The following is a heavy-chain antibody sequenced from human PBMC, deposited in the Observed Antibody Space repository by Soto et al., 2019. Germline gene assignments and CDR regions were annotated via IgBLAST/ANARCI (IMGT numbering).Heavy chain of an antibody. V-gene: IGHV3-11*01. CDR3: ATSSGALAARFPYYFDY. CDR1: GFRFNDYY. Sequence: QVQLVESGGGLVKPGGSLRLSCAATGFRFNDYYMTWIRQAPGKGLEWVSYISSGSSTIYYAHSVKGRFTISRDNAKNSLYLQMNSLRAEDTAVYYCATSSGALAARFPYYFDYWGQGTLVTVSS. J-gene: IGHJ4*02. D-gene: IGHD6-25*01. CDR2: ISSGSSTI.